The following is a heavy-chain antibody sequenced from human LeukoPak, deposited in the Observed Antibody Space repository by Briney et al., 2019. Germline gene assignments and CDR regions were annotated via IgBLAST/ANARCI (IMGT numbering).Heavy chain of an antibody. CDR3: ARGLRRYSKAFPFDY. CDR2: INHSGNT. Sequence: SETLSLTCAVYGGSFSDYYWSWIRQPPGKGLEWIGEINHSGNTIYIPSLKSRVTISVGTSKNQFSLRLSSVTAADTTVYYCARGLRRYSKAFPFDYWGQGTLVTVSS. J-gene: IGHJ4*02. D-gene: IGHD5-18*01. CDR1: GGSFSDYY. V-gene: IGHV4-34*01.